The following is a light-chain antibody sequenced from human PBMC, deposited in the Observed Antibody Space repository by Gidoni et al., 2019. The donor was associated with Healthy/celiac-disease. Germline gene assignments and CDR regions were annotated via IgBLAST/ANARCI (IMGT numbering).Light chain of an antibody. CDR2: DAS. CDR3: QQRSNWPPFT. Sequence: EIVLTQSPATLSLSPGERATLSCRASQSVSSYLAWYQQKPGQAPRLLIYDASNRATGIPAMFSVSGSGTYFTLTISSLEPEDFAVYYCQQRSNWPPFTFGPGTKVDIK. CDR1: QSVSSY. V-gene: IGKV3-11*01. J-gene: IGKJ3*01.